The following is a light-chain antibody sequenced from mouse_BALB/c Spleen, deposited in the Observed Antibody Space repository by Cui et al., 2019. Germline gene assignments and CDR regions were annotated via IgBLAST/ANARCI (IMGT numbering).Light chain of an antibody. J-gene: IGKJ2*01. V-gene: IGKV8-19*01. CDR2: WAS. Sequence: DIVMTQPPSPLTVIAGGKATMSSKSSQSLLNSGNQKNYLTWYQQKPGQPPKLLIYWASTRESGVPERFTGSGSGTDFTLTISSVQAEGMAVYYCQNDYSYPYTFGGGTKLEIK. CDR1: QSLLNSGNQKNY. CDR3: QNDYSYPYT.